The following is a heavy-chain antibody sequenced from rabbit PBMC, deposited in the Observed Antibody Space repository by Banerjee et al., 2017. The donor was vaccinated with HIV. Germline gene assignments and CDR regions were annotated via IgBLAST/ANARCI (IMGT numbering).Heavy chain of an antibody. CDR1: GFSFSSSYW. Sequence: QSLEESGGDLVKPGASLTLTCTASGFSFSSSYWICWVRQAPGKGPEWIACIVAGDGSTYYASWAKGRFTISKTSSTTVTLQMTSLTVADTATYFCARYRHDYGVALDLWGPGTLVTVS. V-gene: IGHV1S40*01. J-gene: IGHJ6*01. D-gene: IGHD2-1*01. CDR2: IVAGDGST. CDR3: ARYRHDYGVALDL.